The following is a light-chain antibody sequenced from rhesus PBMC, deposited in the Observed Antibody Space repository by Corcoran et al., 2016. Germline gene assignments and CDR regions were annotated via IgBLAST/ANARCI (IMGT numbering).Light chain of an antibody. Sequence: DIQMTQSPSSLSASVGDRVTITRRASQGINHYLSWYQQKPGKAPKPLIYYASHLETGVPSRFSGSGSGTVYTLTISSLQPEDIATCYCQQYNNSPLTFGGGTKVEIK. CDR3: QQYNNSPLT. CDR2: YAS. V-gene: IGKV1-66*01. J-gene: IGKJ4*01. CDR1: QGINHY.